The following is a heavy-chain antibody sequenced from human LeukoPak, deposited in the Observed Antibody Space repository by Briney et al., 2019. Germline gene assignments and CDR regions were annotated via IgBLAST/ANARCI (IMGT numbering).Heavy chain of an antibody. J-gene: IGHJ4*02. CDR3: AKIGQWLDPRGPLRY. D-gene: IGHD6-19*01. CDR1: GGSFSGYY. V-gene: IGHV4-34*01. Sequence: PSETLSLTCAVYGGSFSGYYWSWIRQPPGKGLEWIGEINHSGSTNYNPSLKSRVTISVDTSKNQFSLKLSSVTAADTAVYYCAKIGQWLDPRGPLRYWGQGTLVTVSS. CDR2: INHSGST.